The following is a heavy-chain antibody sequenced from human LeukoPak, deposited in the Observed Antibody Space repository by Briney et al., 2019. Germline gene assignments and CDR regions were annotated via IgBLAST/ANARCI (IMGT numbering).Heavy chain of an antibody. CDR1: GYPFTGYY. D-gene: IGHD4-17*01. CDR3: APTTVNDFDY. J-gene: IGHJ4*02. CDR2: INPNSGGT. Sequence: ASVKVSCKASGYPFTGYYMHWVRQAPGQGLEWMGRINPNSGGTNYAQKFQGRVTMTRDTSISTAYMELSRLRSDDTAVYYCAPTTVNDFDYWGQGTLVTVSS. V-gene: IGHV1-2*06.